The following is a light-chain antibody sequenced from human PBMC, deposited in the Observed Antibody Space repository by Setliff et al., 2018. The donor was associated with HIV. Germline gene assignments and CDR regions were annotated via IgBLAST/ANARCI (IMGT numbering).Light chain of an antibody. V-gene: IGLV2-14*01. CDR3: GSCTSTSPCA. J-gene: IGLJ1*01. CDR2: EVN. Sequence: QSALAQPASVSGSPGQSITISCTGTSNDIGAFTFVSWYQHYPDEAPTLIIYEVNDRPSGVSSRFSGTKSGNTASLTISDLQAQDEADYYCGSCTSTSPCAFGTGTKGTVL. CDR1: SNDIGAFTF.